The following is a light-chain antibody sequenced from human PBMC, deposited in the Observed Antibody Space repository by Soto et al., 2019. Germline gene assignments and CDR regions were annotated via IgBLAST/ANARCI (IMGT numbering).Light chain of an antibody. J-gene: IGKJ1*01. CDR1: QSISSY. CDR3: QHYNSYSEA. V-gene: IGKV1-39*01. Sequence: DIRMTQSPSSLSASVGDRVTITCRASQSISSYLNWCQQKPGKAPKLLIYAASSLQSGVPSRFSGSGSGTDFTLTISSLQPEDFATYYCQHYNSYSEAFGQGTKVDIK. CDR2: AAS.